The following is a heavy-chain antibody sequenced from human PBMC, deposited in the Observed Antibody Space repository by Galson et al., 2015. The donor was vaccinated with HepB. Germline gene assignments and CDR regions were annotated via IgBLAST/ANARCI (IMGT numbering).Heavy chain of an antibody. D-gene: IGHD4-17*01. CDR2: INWNGQST. V-gene: IGHV3-20*04. Sequence: SLRLSCAASGFDFAEYGMGWVRQAPGKGLERVSGINWNGQSTGYGDSVKGRFTISRDNAKNSLHLQMNSLGAGDTALYYCVRAGGDYPSDAFDIWGRGTLVTVSA. CDR1: GFDFAEYG. J-gene: IGHJ3*02. CDR3: VRAGGDYPSDAFDI.